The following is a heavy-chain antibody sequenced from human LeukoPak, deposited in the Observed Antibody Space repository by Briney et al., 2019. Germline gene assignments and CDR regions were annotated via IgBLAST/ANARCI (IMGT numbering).Heavy chain of an antibody. CDR1: GGSISSYY. V-gene: IGHV4-59*12. Sequence: SETLSLTCTVSGGSISSYYWAWIRQPPGKGLEWLGNIYHSGSTYYNPSLKSRVTISVDTSKNQFSLKLSSVTAADTAVYYCARGGRYCSGGSCYSGHFQHWGQGTLVTVSS. J-gene: IGHJ1*01. D-gene: IGHD2-15*01. CDR3: ARGGRYCSGGSCYSGHFQH. CDR2: IYHSGST.